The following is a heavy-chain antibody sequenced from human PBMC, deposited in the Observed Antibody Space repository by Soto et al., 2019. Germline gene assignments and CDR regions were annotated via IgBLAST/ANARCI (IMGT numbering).Heavy chain of an antibody. CDR1: GYTFSGFY. V-gene: IGHV1-2*02. D-gene: IGHD6-19*01. J-gene: IGHJ4*02. CDR3: ASAAVTGTAGLDF. Sequence: ALVKVSCKASGYTFSGFYMHWVRQAPGQGLEWMGWINPNSGGTKSAEKFQGRVTMTRDTSISTAYMELSRLTSDDTAVYYCASAAVTGTAGLDFWGQGTQVTAPQ. CDR2: INPNSGGT.